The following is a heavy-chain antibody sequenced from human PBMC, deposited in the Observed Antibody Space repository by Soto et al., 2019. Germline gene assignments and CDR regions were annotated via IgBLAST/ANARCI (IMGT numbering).Heavy chain of an antibody. CDR2: ILNTGSSA. D-gene: IGHD3-16*01. Sequence: QVQLVESGGGVVQPGRSLRLSCAASGFTFSVFGMHWVRQAPGKGLEWVAVILNTGSSAHYADSVRGRFTISRDDGENPQSFLMTMMSPDNTAVYYGANWITTVATSSNAEGSRGRGALLEQGGHVTMVAVSS. J-gene: IGHJ4*01. CDR3: ANWITTVATSSNAEGSRGRGALLEQ. V-gene: IGHV3-30*18. CDR1: GFTFSVFG.